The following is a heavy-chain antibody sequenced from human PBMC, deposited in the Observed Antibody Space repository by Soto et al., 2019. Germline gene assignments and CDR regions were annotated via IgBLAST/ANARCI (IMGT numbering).Heavy chain of an antibody. V-gene: IGHV1-2*02. D-gene: IGHD3-16*02. CDR2: INPNSGGT. CDR1: GYTFTSYG. Sequence: ASGKVSFKASGYTFTSYGISWVRQAPGQGLEWMGWINPNSGGTNYAQKFQGRFTMTRDTSISTAYMELSRLRSDDTAVYYCAPRHYDYVWGSYRYTLVPPAFAIWGQGTMVTVSS. J-gene: IGHJ3*02. CDR3: APRHYDYVWGSYRYTLVPPAFAI.